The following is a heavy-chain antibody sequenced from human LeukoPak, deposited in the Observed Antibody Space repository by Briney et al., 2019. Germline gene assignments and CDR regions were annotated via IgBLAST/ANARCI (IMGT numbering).Heavy chain of an antibody. CDR1: GFILSDYN. J-gene: IGHJ4*02. Sequence: GGSLRLSCAASGFILSDYNMNWVRQAPGKGLEWVSFFAISGTYITYADSVRGRFTISRDNAKNSLYLQMNSLRVEDTAVYYCTRDLSATARAYDYWGQGTLVTVSS. CDR2: FAISGTYI. D-gene: IGHD1-26*01. V-gene: IGHV3-21*01. CDR3: TRDLSATARAYDY.